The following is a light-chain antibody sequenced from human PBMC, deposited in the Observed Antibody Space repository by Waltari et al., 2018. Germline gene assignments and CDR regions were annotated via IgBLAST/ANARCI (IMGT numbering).Light chain of an antibody. CDR3: QRYGILPGT. Sequence: EFVLTQSPGTLSLSPGETATLSCRASQSLNNPYLAWYQQRPGQAPRLLIHETSRRATGIPDRFSGSASGTDFTLTISRLEPEDFALYYCQRYGILPGTFGLGTK. CDR2: ETS. CDR1: QSLNNPY. V-gene: IGKV3-20*01. J-gene: IGKJ2*02.